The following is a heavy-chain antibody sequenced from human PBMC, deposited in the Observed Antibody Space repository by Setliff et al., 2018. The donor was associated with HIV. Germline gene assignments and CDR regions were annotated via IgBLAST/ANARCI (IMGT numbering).Heavy chain of an antibody. CDR3: ARSRPYNSALDY. D-gene: IGHD6-25*01. CDR2: IYSDGST. V-gene: IGHV3-66*02. Sequence: GGSLRLSCEASGFTVSSSYMAWVRQAPGKGLEWVSTIYSDGSTYHRDSVTGRFTLSRDNSKNTVYLHVGSLRPDDTAMYYCARSRPYNSALDYWGQGT. CDR1: GFTVSSSY. J-gene: IGHJ4*02.